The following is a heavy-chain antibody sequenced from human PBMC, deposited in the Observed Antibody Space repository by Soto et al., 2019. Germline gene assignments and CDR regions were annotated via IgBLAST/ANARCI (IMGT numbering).Heavy chain of an antibody. CDR2: MNPNSGNT. J-gene: IGHJ6*02. D-gene: IGHD1-1*01. CDR3: ARERTGTTSMDV. V-gene: IGHV1-8*01. CDR1: GYTFTSYD. Sequence: QVQLVQSGAEVKKPGASVKVSCKASGYTFTSYDINWVRQATGQGLEWMGWMNPNSGNTGYAQKSQGSFTMTRNTSISTAYMELSSLRSEDTAVYYCARERTGTTSMDVWGQGTTVTVSS.